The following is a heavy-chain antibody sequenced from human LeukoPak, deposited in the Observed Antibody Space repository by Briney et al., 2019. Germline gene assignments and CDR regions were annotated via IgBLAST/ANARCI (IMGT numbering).Heavy chain of an antibody. D-gene: IGHD6-19*01. J-gene: IGHJ4*02. Sequence: GGSLRLSCAASGFNFRSNGMYWVSQAPGKGLEWVAVISYDGNNQYYADSVKGRFTISRDNSKNTLYLQMNSLRPDDTAVFYCAKERYGSGWAAGDYWGQGTLVTVFS. CDR1: GFNFRSNG. CDR2: ISYDGNNQ. V-gene: IGHV3-30*18. CDR3: AKERYGSGWAAGDY.